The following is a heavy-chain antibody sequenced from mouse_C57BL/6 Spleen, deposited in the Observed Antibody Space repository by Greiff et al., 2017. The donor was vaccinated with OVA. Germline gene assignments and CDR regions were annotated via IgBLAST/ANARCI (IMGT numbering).Heavy chain of an antibody. CDR2: IYPGSGST. CDR3: ARGETGVDY. D-gene: IGHD4-1*01. CDR1: GYTFTSYW. J-gene: IGHJ2*01. V-gene: IGHV1-55*01. Sequence: QVQLQQSGAELVKPGASVKMSCKASGYTFTSYWITWVKQRPGQGLEWIGDIYPGSGSTNYNEKFKSKATLTVDTSSSTAYMQRSSLTSEDSAVYYCARGETGVDYWGQGTTLTVSS.